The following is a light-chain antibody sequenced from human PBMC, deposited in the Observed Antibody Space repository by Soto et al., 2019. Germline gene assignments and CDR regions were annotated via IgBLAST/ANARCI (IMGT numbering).Light chain of an antibody. CDR2: DAS. J-gene: IGKJ1*01. CDR1: QSLGIW. Sequence: DIQMTQSPSTLSASVGARVTITCRASQSLGIWLAWHQQKPAKAPKLLIYDASTLESGVPSRFSGSGSGTKFTLTISSLQPDDFATYYCQEYNSYSGTFGQGTKVEVK. V-gene: IGKV1-5*01. CDR3: QEYNSYSGT.